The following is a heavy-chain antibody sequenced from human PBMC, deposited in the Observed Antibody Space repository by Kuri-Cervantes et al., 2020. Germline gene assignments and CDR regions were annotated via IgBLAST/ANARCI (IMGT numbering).Heavy chain of an antibody. CDR3: ARGVYTSGSYSAFDI. J-gene: IGHJ3*02. D-gene: IGHD1-26*01. CDR2: IYYSGST. V-gene: IGHV4-39*07. CDR1: GGSISSSSYY. Sequence: SETLSLTCTVSGGSISSSSYYWGWIRQPPGKGLEWIGSIYYSGSTYYNPSLKSRVTISVDKSKNQFSLKLSSVTAADTAVYYCARGVYTSGSYSAFDIWGQGTMVTVSS.